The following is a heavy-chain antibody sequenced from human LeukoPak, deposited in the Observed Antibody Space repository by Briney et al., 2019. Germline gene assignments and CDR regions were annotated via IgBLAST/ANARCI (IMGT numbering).Heavy chain of an antibody. Sequence: PGGSLRLSCVASGFPFSSYWMTWVRQAPGKGLEWVANIKQDGSKKSYVDSAKGRFTISRDNAKNSLYLQMNSLRAEDTAVYHCARRIARYLVNYYYYSMDVWGQGTTVTVSS. J-gene: IGHJ6*02. CDR3: ARRIARYLVNYYYYSMDV. D-gene: IGHD3-16*02. V-gene: IGHV3-7*03. CDR2: IKQDGSKK. CDR1: GFPFSSYW.